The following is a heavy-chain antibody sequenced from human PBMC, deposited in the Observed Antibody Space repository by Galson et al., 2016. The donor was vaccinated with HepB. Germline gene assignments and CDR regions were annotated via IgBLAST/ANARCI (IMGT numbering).Heavy chain of an antibody. Sequence: SLRLSCAASGFTFRSYGMHWVRQAPGKGLEWVAVISYDGSDKYYADSVQGRFTISRDNSKNTLYLQMNSLRVEDTAVYYCAKISVDPGRVDYWGQGTLVTVSS. CDR3: AKISVDPGRVDY. D-gene: IGHD5-12*01. J-gene: IGHJ4*02. CDR2: ISYDGSDK. V-gene: IGHV3-30*18. CDR1: GFTFRSYG.